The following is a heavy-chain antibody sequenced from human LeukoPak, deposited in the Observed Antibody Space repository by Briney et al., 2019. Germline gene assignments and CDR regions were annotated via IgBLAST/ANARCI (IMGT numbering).Heavy chain of an antibody. CDR3: AKDSAF. Sequence: GGSLRLSCAASGFNFRGYAMSWVRQAPGKGLEWVSAISGSGARAHYAESVRGRFTVSRDNAQNTLHLQMSSLRAEDTAVYYCAKDSAFWGQGTLVTVSS. D-gene: IGHD1-26*01. J-gene: IGHJ4*02. CDR1: GFNFRGYA. CDR2: ISGSGARA. V-gene: IGHV3-23*01.